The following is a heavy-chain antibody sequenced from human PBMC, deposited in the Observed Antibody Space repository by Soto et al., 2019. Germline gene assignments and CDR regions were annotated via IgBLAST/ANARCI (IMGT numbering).Heavy chain of an antibody. V-gene: IGHV4-59*01. CDR3: ARAGAATLSDY. CDR1: GGSISSYY. CDR2: IYYSGST. J-gene: IGHJ4*02. Sequence: TSETLSLTCTVSGGSISSYYCSWIRQPPGKGLEWIGHIYYSGSTNYNPSLKSRVTISVDTSKNQFSLKLSSVTAADTAMYYCARAGAATLSDYWGQGTLVTVSS. D-gene: IGHD2-15*01.